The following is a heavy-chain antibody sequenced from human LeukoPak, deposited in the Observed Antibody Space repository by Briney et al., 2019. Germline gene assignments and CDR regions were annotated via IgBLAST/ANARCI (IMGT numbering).Heavy chain of an antibody. CDR3: ASQDIVRNWPRGGFDP. D-gene: IGHD2-8*01. CDR2: IYYSGST. V-gene: IGHV4-39*01. J-gene: IGHJ5*02. CDR1: GGSISSSSYY. Sequence: SETLSLTCTVSGGSISSSSYYWGWIRQPPGKGLEWIGSIYYSGSTYYNPSLKSRVTISVDTSKNQFSLKLSSVTAADTAVYYCASQDIVRNWPRGGFDPWGQGTLVTVSS.